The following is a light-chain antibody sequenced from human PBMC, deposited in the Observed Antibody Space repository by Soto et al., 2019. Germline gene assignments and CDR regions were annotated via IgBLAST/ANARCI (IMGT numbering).Light chain of an antibody. CDR1: SSDVGTYNL. V-gene: IGLV2-23*03. CDR2: EGT. J-gene: IGLJ1*01. CDR3: YSFAGSNTFSYV. Sequence: QSVLTQPASVSGSPGQSITISCTGPSSDVGTYNLVSWYQQHPDKAPKVILYEGTKRPSGVSPRFSGSQSGNTASLTISGLQAEDEAVYFCYSFAGSNTFSYVFGHGTKLTVL.